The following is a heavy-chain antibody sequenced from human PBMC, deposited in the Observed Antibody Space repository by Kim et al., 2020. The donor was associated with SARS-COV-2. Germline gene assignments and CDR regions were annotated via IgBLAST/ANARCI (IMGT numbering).Heavy chain of an antibody. Sequence: APVKVSCKASGYSFTGYYMQWVRQAPGQGLEWMGWINPNSGGTNYAQKFQGRVTMTRDTAISTAYMDLSGLRSDDTALYYCARDHCTSTGCYEDYYYGVDVWGQGTTVTVSS. CDR1: GYSFTGYY. J-gene: IGHJ6*02. CDR3: ARDHCTSTGCYEDYYYGVDV. D-gene: IGHD2-2*01. CDR2: INPNSGGT. V-gene: IGHV1-2*02.